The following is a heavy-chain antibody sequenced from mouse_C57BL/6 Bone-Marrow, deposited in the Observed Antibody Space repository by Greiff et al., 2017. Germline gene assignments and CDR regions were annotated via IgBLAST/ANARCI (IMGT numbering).Heavy chain of an antibody. CDR1: GYTFTSYW. Sequence: QVQLQQPGAELVRPGSSVKLSCKASGYTFTSYWMDWVKQRPGQGLEWIGNIYPSDSETNYNQKFKDKATLTVDNSSSTAYMQLSSLTSEDSAVYYCARGGTCYFDVWGTGTTVTVSS. V-gene: IGHV1-61*01. J-gene: IGHJ1*03. CDR2: IYPSDSET. CDR3: ARGGTCYFDV. D-gene: IGHD3-3*01.